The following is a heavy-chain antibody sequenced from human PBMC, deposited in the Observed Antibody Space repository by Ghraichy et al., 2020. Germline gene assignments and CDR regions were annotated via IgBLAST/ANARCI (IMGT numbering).Heavy chain of an antibody. CDR3: ASHFGDGLRWHFDL. V-gene: IGHV3-23*01. D-gene: IGHD3-10*01. CDR2: ISASGGST. J-gene: IGHJ2*01. Sequence: GGSLRLSCAASGFTFSSYAMSWVRQAPGKGLEWVSGISASGGSTYYTDSVKGRFTISRDNSKNTLYIQMNSLRAEDTAAYYCASHFGDGLRWHFDLWGRGTLVTVSS. CDR1: GFTFSSYA.